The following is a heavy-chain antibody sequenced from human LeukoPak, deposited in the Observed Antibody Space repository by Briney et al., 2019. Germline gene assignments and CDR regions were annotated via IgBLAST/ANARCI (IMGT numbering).Heavy chain of an antibody. CDR3: ARLFSTAHY. J-gene: IGHJ4*02. D-gene: IGHD2-21*01. CDR2: ISSSGSTI. Sequence: PGGSLRLSCAVSGFPFSSYEMNWVREAPGKGLEWVSLISSSGSTIYYADSVKGRFTISRDNAKNSLYLQINSLRAEDTAVYYCARLFSTAHYWGQGALVTVSS. V-gene: IGHV3-48*03. CDR1: GFPFSSYE.